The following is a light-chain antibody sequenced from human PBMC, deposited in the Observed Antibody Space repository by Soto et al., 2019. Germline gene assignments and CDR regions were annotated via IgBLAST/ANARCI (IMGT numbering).Light chain of an antibody. Sequence: QSALTQPASVSGSPGQSITISCTGTSNDVGGYNYVSWYQQHPGKAPKLMIYDVSNRPSGVSNRFSGSKSGNTASLTISGLQAEDEADYYCCSYTSSSTPVVFGGGTKLTVL. J-gene: IGLJ2*01. CDR2: DVS. CDR1: SNDVGGYNY. CDR3: CSYTSSSTPVV. V-gene: IGLV2-14*03.